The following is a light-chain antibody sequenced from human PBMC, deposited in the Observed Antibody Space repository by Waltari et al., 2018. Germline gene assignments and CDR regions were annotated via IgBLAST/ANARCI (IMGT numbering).Light chain of an antibody. CDR2: ASS. CDR1: QCVGSY. V-gene: IGKV1-8*01. J-gene: IGKJ1*01. CDR3: QQYYSYPVT. Sequence: AIRLTQSPSSIAASTGDRVTITCRASQCVGSYLAWYQQKSGRAPKLLLYASSSLEAEVPSRFGGSGSGTDFTLTISCLQSEDFASYFCQQYYSYPVTFGQGTRV.